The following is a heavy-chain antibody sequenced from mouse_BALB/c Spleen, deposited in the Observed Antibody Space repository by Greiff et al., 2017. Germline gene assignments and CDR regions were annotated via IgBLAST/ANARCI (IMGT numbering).Heavy chain of an antibody. CDR2: ISYSGST. Sequence: EVQLVESGPSLVKPSQTLSLTCSVTGDSITSGYWNWIRKFPGNKLEYMGYISYSGSTYYNPSLKSRISITRDTSKNQYYLQLNSVTTEDTATYYCARGGYYPYYYAMDYWGQGTSVTVSS. D-gene: IGHD2-3*01. CDR1: GDSITSGY. CDR3: ARGGYYPYYYAMDY. J-gene: IGHJ4*01. V-gene: IGHV3-8*02.